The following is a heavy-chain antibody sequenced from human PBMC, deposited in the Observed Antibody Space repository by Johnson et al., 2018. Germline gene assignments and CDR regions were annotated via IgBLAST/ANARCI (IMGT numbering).Heavy chain of an antibody. CDR2: LSGSGGST. V-gene: IGHV3-23*04. Sequence: VQLVQSGGGLVQXGGSLRLXCAASGFTFSRHSMNWVRQAPGKGLEWVSALSGSGGSTYYAAPVKGRFTISSDNSKNTLFLQMNSLSAEDTAVYYCAREGAVAPLDVWGKGTTVTVSS. CDR1: GFTFSRHS. D-gene: IGHD6-19*01. CDR3: AREGAVAPLDV. J-gene: IGHJ6*04.